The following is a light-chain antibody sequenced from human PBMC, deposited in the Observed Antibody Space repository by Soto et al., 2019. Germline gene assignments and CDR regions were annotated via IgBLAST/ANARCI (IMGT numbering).Light chain of an antibody. J-gene: IGLJ2*01. Sequence: QSVLTQPASVSGSPGQSITISCTGTSSDVGGYNYVSWYQQHPGKSPQLMIYDVSNRPSGVSNSFSGSKSGNTASLTSSVLQAEDAADYYCSSYTSSYTLVFGVGTKRTVL. CDR2: DVS. CDR3: SSYTSSYTLV. CDR1: SSDVGGYNY. V-gene: IGLV2-14*01.